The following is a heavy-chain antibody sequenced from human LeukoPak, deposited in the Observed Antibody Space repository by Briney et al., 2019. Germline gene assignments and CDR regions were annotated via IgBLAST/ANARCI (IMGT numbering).Heavy chain of an antibody. V-gene: IGHV4-34*01. J-gene: IGHJ4*02. CDR3: ASLSRDGYLLDDY. Sequence: SETLSLTCAVYGGSFSGYYWSWIRQPPGKGLEWIGEINHSGSTNYNPSLKSRVTISVDTSKNQFSLKLSSVTAADTAVYYCASLSRDGYLLDDYWGQGTLVTVSS. CDR1: GGSFSGYY. CDR2: INHSGST. D-gene: IGHD5-24*01.